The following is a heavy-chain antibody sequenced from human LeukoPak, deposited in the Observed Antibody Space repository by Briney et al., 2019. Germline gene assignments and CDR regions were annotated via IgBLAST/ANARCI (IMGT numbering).Heavy chain of an antibody. CDR1: GGSISDYY. CDR2: ISNRGST. D-gene: IGHD3-10*01. V-gene: IGHV4-59*08. CDR3: ARHDYGSGSYLDH. Sequence: SETLSLTCTVSGGSISDYYWSWIRQPPGKGLDWIGYISNRGSTNYNASLKSRVTVSVDTSMNQLSLRLTSVTAADTAVYYCARHDYGSGSYLDHWGQGTLVTVSS. J-gene: IGHJ4*02.